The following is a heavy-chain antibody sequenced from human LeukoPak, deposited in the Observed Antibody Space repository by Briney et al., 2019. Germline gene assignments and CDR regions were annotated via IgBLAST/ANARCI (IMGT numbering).Heavy chain of an antibody. CDR1: GFTYSNYA. J-gene: IGHJ3*02. V-gene: IGHV3-23*01. Sequence: GGSLRLSCAASGFTYSNYAMRWVRQAPGKGLEWVSAISGSGGSTYYADSVRGRFTTSRDNSKNTLYLQMNSLRAEYTAVYYCAKDYDYGDYGDAFDIWGQGTMVTVSS. D-gene: IGHD4-17*01. CDR3: AKDYDYGDYGDAFDI. CDR2: ISGSGGST.